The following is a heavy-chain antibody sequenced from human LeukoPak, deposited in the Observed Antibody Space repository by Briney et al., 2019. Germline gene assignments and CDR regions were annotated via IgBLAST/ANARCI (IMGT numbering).Heavy chain of an antibody. CDR1: GFTFSSYA. CDR2: ISGSGGST. CDR3: AKDLLYGNWNDFKYFDY. V-gene: IGHV3-23*01. Sequence: GGSLRLSCAASGFTFSSYAMSGVRQAPGKGREWVSGISGSGGSTYYADSVKGRFTISRDNSKNTLYLQMNSLRAEDTAVYYCAKDLLYGNWNDFKYFDYWGQGTLVTVSS. D-gene: IGHD1-20*01. J-gene: IGHJ4*02.